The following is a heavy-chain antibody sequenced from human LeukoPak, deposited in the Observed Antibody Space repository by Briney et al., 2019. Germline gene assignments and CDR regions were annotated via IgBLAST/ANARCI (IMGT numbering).Heavy chain of an antibody. V-gene: IGHV3-30-3*01. Sequence: GGSLRLSCAASGFTFSSYAMHWVRQAPGKGLEWVAVISYDGSNKYYADSVKGRFTISRDNSKNTLYLQMNSLRAEDTAVHYCARDRYSYGYRTERYYFDYWGQGTLVTVSS. CDR1: GFTFSSYA. D-gene: IGHD5-18*01. CDR2: ISYDGSNK. J-gene: IGHJ4*02. CDR3: ARDRYSYGYRTERYYFDY.